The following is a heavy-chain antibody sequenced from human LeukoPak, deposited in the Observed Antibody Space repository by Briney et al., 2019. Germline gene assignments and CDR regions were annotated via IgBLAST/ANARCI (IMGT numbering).Heavy chain of an antibody. D-gene: IGHD1-26*01. J-gene: IGHJ4*02. CDR2: INSDGSST. Sequence: PGGSLRLSCAASGLTFSSYWMHWVRQAPGKGLVWVSRINSDGSSTNYADSVKGRFTISRDNAKNTLFLLMNSLRAEDTAVYYCARVGATSYYWGQGSLVTVSS. V-gene: IGHV3-74*01. CDR3: ARVGATSYY. CDR1: GLTFSSYW.